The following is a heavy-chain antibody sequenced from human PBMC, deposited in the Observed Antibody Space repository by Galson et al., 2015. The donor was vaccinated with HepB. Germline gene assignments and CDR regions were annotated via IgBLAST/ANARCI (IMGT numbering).Heavy chain of an antibody. CDR2: IKQDGSEK. D-gene: IGHD6-19*01. CDR3: ARDLRGSGWYVDY. V-gene: IGHV3-7*01. CDR1: GFTFSSYW. Sequence: SLRLSCAASGFTFSSYWMSWVRQAPGKGLEWVGNIKQDGSEKYYVDSVKGRFTISRDNAKNSLYLQMNSLRAEETAVYYCARDLRGSGWYVDYWGQGTLVTVSS. J-gene: IGHJ4*02.